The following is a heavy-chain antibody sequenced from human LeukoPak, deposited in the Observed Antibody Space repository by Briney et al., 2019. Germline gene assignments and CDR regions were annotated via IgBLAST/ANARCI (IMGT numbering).Heavy chain of an antibody. CDR3: ARGHSGSSVDY. Sequence: GESLRLSCAASGFTFSDYYMSWIRQAPGKGLEWVSSISSSSSYIYYADSVKGRFTISRDNAKNLLHLQMNSLRAEDTAVYYCARGHSGSSVDYWGQGTLVTVSS. CDR2: ISSSSSYI. V-gene: IGHV3-11*06. D-gene: IGHD3-10*01. J-gene: IGHJ4*02. CDR1: GFTFSDYY.